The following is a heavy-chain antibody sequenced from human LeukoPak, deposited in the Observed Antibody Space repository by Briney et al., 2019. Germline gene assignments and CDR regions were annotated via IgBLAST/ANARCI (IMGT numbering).Heavy chain of an antibody. CDR3: ARGHNYSNFGGHYYYYMDV. J-gene: IGHJ6*03. CDR2: LNPNSGNT. V-gene: IGHV1-8*01. CDR1: GYTFTSYD. Sequence: GASVKVSCKASGYTFTSYDINWVRQASGQRLEWRGWLNPNSGNTGYAQKFQGRVTTTRNTSISTAYMELSSPRSEDTAVYYCARGHNYSNFGGHYYYYMDVWGKGTTVTVSS. D-gene: IGHD5-24*01.